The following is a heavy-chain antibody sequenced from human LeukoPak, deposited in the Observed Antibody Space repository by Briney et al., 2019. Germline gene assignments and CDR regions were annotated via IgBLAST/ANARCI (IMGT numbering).Heavy chain of an antibody. D-gene: IGHD3-22*01. CDR1: GGSFTSNNYY. V-gene: IGHV4-39*01. J-gene: IGHJ6*03. Sequence: PSETLSLTCTVSGGSFTSNNYYWGWIRQPPGKGLEWIGSIYYSGSTYYNPSLKSRVTISLDTSKNQFSLKLSSVTAADTAVYYCARQAPRHYYDSSGYYPYYYYYYMDVWGKGTTVTISS. CDR2: IYYSGST. CDR3: ARQAPRHYYDSSGYYPYYYYYYMDV.